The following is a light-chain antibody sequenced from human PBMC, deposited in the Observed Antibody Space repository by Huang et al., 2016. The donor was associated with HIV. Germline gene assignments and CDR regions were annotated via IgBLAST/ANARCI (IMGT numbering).Light chain of an antibody. J-gene: IGKJ5*01. CDR2: DTS. CDR1: QSVSNY. V-gene: IGKV3-11*01. Sequence: IVLTQSPVTLSLSPGERATLSCRASQSVSNYLAWYQHKPGQAPRLFIYDTSNRATGIPARFSGSGSGTDFNLTISSLDPEDFAIYYCQQRSKWPITFGQGTRLDMK. CDR3: QQRSKWPIT.